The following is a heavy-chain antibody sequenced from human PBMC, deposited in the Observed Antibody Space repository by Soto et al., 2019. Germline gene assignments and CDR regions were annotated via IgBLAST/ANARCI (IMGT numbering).Heavy chain of an antibody. J-gene: IGHJ5*02. CDR2: ISAYNGNT. D-gene: IGHD3-3*01. CDR1: VYTFTSYG. CDR3: ARDADYDFWSGNNWFDP. V-gene: IGHV1-18*01. Sequence: ASVKVSCKASVYTFTSYGISWVRQAPGQGLEWMGWISAYNGNTNYAQKLQGRVTMTTDTSTSTAYMELRSLRSDDTAVYYCARDADYDFWSGNNWFDPWGQGTLVTVSS.